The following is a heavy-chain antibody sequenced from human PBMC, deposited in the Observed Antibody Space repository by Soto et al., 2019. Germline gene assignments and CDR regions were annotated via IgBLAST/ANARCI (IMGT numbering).Heavy chain of an antibody. CDR3: ASRDSDYYYYGMDV. D-gene: IGHD3-10*01. CDR1: GGTLSSYA. V-gene: IGHV1-69*01. J-gene: IGHJ6*02. Sequence: VQLVQSGAEVKKPGSSVKVSCKASGGTLSSYAINWVRQAPGKGLEWMGGIIPIFGTANYAQKLQGRVTITADESTSTAYMELSSLRSEDTAVYYCASRDSDYYYYGMDVWGQGTTVTVSS. CDR2: IIPIFGTA.